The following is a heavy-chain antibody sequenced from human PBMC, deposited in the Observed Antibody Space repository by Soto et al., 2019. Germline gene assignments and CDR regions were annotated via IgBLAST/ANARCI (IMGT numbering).Heavy chain of an antibody. J-gene: IGHJ4*02. CDR3: AKERLARGVDH. CDR2: ISGGGDNT. CDR1: GFTFSNYA. V-gene: IGHV3-23*01. Sequence: EVQLLDSGGGLVQPGGSLRLSCEASGFTFSNYAMNWVRQAPGKGLEWVLGISGGGDNTYYAGSVKGRFTISRDNSKNTVFLQMNSLRAEDTAVYYCAKERLARGVDHWGQGTLVTVSS.